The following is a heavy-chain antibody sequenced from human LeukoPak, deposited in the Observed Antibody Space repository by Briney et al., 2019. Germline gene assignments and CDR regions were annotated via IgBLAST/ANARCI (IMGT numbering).Heavy chain of an antibody. V-gene: IGHV1-18*01. J-gene: IGHJ4*02. CDR3: ARVVGYCSSTSCPIDY. CDR1: GYTFTIYG. Sequence: GASVTLSCTSSGYTFTIYGISWVRQAPGQGLEWMGWISAYNGNTSYAQKLQGRVTMTTDTSTSTAYMELRSLRSDDTAVYYCARVVGYCSSTSCPIDYWGQGTLVTVSS. D-gene: IGHD2-2*03. CDR2: ISAYNGNT.